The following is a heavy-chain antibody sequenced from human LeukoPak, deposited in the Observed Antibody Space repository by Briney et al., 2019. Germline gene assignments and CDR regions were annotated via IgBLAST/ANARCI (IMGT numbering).Heavy chain of an antibody. Sequence: GGSLRLSCAASGFTFSSYSMNWVRQAPGKGLEWVSSISSSGSTIYYADSVKGRFTISRDNAKNSLYLQMNSLRAEDTAVYYCARDRGPTFRPTYYFDYWGQGTLVTVSS. CDR2: ISSSGSTI. CDR1: GFTFSSYS. V-gene: IGHV3-48*04. CDR3: ARDRGPTFRPTYYFDY. D-gene: IGHD3-10*01. J-gene: IGHJ4*02.